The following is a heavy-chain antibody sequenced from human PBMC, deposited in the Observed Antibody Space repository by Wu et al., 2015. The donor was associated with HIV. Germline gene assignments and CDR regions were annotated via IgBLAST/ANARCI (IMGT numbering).Heavy chain of an antibody. CDR3: AVATNWGNYYYYYMDV. CDR1: GGPFSSSG. J-gene: IGHJ6*03. V-gene: IGHV1-69*12. D-gene: IGHD7-27*01. CDR2: IIPIFGTA. Sequence: QVQLVQSGAEVRKPGSSVKVSCKASGGPFSSSGLTWVRQAPGQGLEWMGGIIPIFGTANYAQKFQGRVTITADESTSTAYMELSSLRSEDTAVYYCAVATNWGNYYYYYMDVWGKGTTVTVSS.